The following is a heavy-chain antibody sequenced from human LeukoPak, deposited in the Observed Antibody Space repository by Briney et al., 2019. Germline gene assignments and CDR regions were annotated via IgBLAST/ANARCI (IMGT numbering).Heavy chain of an antibody. Sequence: PSETLSLTCAVYGGSFSPYYWTWIRQSPGKGLEWIGEINHSGGTNYNPSLKSRVTISVDTSKNQFSLNVYAVTAADTAVYYCARGGGNSSRHYLGLDYWGQGTLVTVSS. CDR2: INHSGGT. CDR3: ARGGGNSSRHYLGLDY. CDR1: GGSFSPYY. V-gene: IGHV4-34*01. J-gene: IGHJ4*02. D-gene: IGHD4-23*01.